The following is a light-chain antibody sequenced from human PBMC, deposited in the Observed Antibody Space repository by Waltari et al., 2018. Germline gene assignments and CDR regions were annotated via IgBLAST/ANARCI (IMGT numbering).Light chain of an antibody. CDR3: GSYTKSDTAI. CDR1: SSDVGGYNY. CDR2: DVN. V-gene: IGLV2-14*03. Sequence: QSVLTQPASVSGSPGQSITISCTGTSSDVGGYNYVSWYQQHPGKVPKVMIYDVNKRHSGVSTRFSGSKSGNPASLTISGLQAEDEADYYFGSYTKSDTAIFGGGTKLTVL. J-gene: IGLJ2*01.